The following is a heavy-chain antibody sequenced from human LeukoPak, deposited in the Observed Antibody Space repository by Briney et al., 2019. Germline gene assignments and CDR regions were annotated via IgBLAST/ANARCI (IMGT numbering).Heavy chain of an antibody. CDR1: GDSISSYY. CDR3: ARERYYYDSNGYPTYFDY. D-gene: IGHD3-22*01. J-gene: IGHJ4*02. V-gene: IGHV4-59*01. CDR2: IYYSGST. Sequence: SETLSLTCTVSGDSISSYYWSWIRQPPGKELEWIGYIYYSGSTNYNPSLKSRVTISIDTSKNQFSLNLISGTAADTAVYYCARERYYYDSNGYPTYFDYWGQGTLVTVSS.